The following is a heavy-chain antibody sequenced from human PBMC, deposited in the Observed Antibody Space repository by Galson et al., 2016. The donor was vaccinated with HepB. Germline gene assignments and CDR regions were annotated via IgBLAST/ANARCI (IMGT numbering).Heavy chain of an antibody. CDR2: INAGNGNT. D-gene: IGHD5-18*01. J-gene: IGHJ6*02. Sequence: SCKASGYTFTSYAMHWVRQAPGQRLEWMEWINAGNGNTKYSQKFQGRVTITRDTSASTAYMELSSLRSEDTAVYYCARDMAPIQLWLRYYYYGMDVWGQGTTVTVSS. CDR1: GYTFTSYA. V-gene: IGHV1-3*01. CDR3: ARDMAPIQLWLRYYYYGMDV.